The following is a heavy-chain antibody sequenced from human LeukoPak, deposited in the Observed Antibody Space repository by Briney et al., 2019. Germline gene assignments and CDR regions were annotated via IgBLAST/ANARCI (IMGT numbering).Heavy chain of an antibody. J-gene: IGHJ4*02. D-gene: IGHD3-10*01. Sequence: EESLKISCQASGYIFTGPWIGWVRQMPGKGLEWMGVIYPGDSDTRYSPSFEGHVTISADKSTSTAYLQWSSLKASDTAMYYCARQTRDGSGSRGYSFDYWGQGTLVTVSS. CDR1: GYIFTGPW. CDR3: ARQTRDGSGSRGYSFDY. V-gene: IGHV5-51*01. CDR2: IYPGDSDT.